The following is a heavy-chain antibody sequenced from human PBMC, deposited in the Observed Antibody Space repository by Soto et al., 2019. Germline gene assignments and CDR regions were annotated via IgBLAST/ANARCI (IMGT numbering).Heavy chain of an antibody. V-gene: IGHV1-69*01. J-gene: IGHJ4*02. CDR3: ARGLNVVVPETYCFDY. D-gene: IGHD2-2*01. CDR1: GGTFSSYA. Sequence: QVQLVQSGAEVKKPGSSVKVSCKASGGTFSSYAISWVRQAPGQGLEWMGGIIPIFVTANYSQKFQGRVTITADESTSTAYMELSSLRSEDTAVYYCARGLNVVVPETYCFDYWGQGTLVTVSS. CDR2: IIPIFVTA.